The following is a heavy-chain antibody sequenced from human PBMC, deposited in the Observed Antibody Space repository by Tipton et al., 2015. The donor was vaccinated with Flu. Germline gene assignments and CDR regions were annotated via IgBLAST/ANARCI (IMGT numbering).Heavy chain of an antibody. CDR1: GYSISSGYC. D-gene: IGHD4-11*01. CDR2: ICPGSA. J-gene: IGHJ5*01. Sequence: LRLSCAVSGYSISSGYCWGWVRQPPGKGLEWIGNICPGSAYYNPSLRSRVTMSIGRSKDQFSLRLTSVTAADTAVYFCARRDFSNYVSEPRNWFDFWGQGTLVTVSS. CDR3: ARRDFSNYVSEPRNWFDF. V-gene: IGHV4-38-2*01.